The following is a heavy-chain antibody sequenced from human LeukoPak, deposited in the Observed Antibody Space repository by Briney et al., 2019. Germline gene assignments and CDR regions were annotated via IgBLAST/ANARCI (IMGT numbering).Heavy chain of an antibody. V-gene: IGHV3-66*01. CDR1: GFTVSSNY. J-gene: IGHJ6*02. CDR2: IYSGGST. CDR3: ARDKKTDDYYYYGMDV. Sequence: GGSLRLSCAASGFTVSSNYMSWVRQAPGKGLEWVSVIYSGGSTYYADSVKGRFTISRDNFKNTLYLQINSLRAEDTAVYYCARDKKTDDYYYYGMDVWGQGTTVTVSS.